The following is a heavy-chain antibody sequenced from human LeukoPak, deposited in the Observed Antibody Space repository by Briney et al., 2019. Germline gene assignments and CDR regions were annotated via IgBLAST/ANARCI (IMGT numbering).Heavy chain of an antibody. CDR1: GFTFSSYG. CDR2: IRYDGSNK. CDR3: AKPDCGGDCSDGAFDI. V-gene: IGHV3-30*02. J-gene: IGHJ3*02. Sequence: GGSLRLSCAASGFTFSSYGMHWVRQAPGKGLEWVAFIRYDGSNKYYADSVKGRFTISRDNSKNTLYLQMNSLRAEDTAVYYCAKPDCGGDCSDGAFDIWGQGTMVTDSS. D-gene: IGHD2-21*01.